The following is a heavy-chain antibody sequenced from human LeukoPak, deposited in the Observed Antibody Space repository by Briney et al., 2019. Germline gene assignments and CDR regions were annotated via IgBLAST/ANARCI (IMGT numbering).Heavy chain of an antibody. CDR2: ISSTITTT. CDR3: ARGDCSATGCYYFDY. Sequence: PGGSLRLSRAASGFRFSGHYMSWIRQAPGKGLEWVSYISSTITTTYYADSVKGRFTISRDNAKSSLYLQMSSLRAEDAAVYYCARGDCSATGCYYFDYWGQGTLVTVSS. CDR1: GFRFSGHY. D-gene: IGHD2-2*01. V-gene: IGHV3-11*04. J-gene: IGHJ4*02.